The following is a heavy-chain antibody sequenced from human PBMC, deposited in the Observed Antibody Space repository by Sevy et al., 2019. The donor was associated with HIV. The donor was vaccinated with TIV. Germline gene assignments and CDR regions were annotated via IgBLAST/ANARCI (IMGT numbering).Heavy chain of an antibody. J-gene: IGHJ4*02. D-gene: IGHD3-22*01. CDR2: FDPEDGET. CDR3: AATKEYYESSGSRFDY. CDR1: GNTLTNLA. V-gene: IGHV1-24*01. Sequence: ASVKVSCKVSGNTLTNLAMHWVRQAPGKGLEWMGSFDPEDGETIYAQKFQGRVTMTEDTSRDTAYMELSTLRSEDTAVYYCAATKEYYESSGSRFDYWGQGTLVTISS.